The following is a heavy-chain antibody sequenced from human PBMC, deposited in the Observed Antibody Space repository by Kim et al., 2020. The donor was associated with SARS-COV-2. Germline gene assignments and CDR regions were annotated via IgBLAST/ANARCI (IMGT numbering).Heavy chain of an antibody. CDR3: VRGGVYCSGGSCNAGFYYFDY. CDR2: INSDGSGT. D-gene: IGHD2-15*01. Sequence: GGSLRLSCAASGFSFSTNWMHWVRQAPGKGPMWVSRINSDGSGTSYADPVKGRFTISRDNAKNTLFLQMNSLRAEDTAVYYCVRGGVYCSGGSCNAGFYYFDYWGQGTLVTVSS. J-gene: IGHJ4*02. CDR1: GFSFSTNW. V-gene: IGHV3-74*01.